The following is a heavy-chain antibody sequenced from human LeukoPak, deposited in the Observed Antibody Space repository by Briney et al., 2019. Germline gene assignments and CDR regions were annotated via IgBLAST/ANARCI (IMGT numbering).Heavy chain of an antibody. V-gene: IGHV3-30*01. CDR3: ARDLRSGSYYY. CDR2: ISYDGSNK. J-gene: IGHJ4*02. D-gene: IGHD1-26*01. Sequence: PGGSLRLSCAASGFTFSSYAMHWVRQAPGKGLEWVAVISYDGSNKYYADSVKGRFTISRDNSKNTLYLQMNSLRAEDTAVYYCARDLRSGSYYYWGRGTLVTVSS. CDR1: GFTFSSYA.